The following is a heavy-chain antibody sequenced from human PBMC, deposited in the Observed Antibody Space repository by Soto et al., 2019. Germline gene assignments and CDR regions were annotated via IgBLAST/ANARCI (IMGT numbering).Heavy chain of an antibody. D-gene: IGHD3-3*01. J-gene: IGHJ4*02. CDR1: GYTFSNYA. CDR2: VSPYSGNA. Sequence: ASVKVSCKTSGYTFSNYAISWVRQAPGEGLEWMGWVSPYSGNANYTEKFQGRVSMTTETSTTTAYMELTSLTSDDTDIYYCARAISLIRAAPDYWGQGTLVTVSS. CDR3: ARAISLIRAAPDY. V-gene: IGHV1-18*04.